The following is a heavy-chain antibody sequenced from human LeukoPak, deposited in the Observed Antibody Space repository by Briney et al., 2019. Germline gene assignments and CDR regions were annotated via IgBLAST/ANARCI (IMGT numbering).Heavy chain of an antibody. J-gene: IGHJ4*02. D-gene: IGHD2-8*01. V-gene: IGHV4-59*12. CDR3: ARESVRPYFDY. CDR2: IYHSGST. Sequence: SETLSLTCTVSGGSLSTYYWTWIRQPPGKGLEWIGYIYHSGSTNYNPSLKSRVTISVNTSKNQFSLKLSSVTAADTGVYYCARESVRPYFDYWGRGTLVTVSS. CDR1: GGSLSTYY.